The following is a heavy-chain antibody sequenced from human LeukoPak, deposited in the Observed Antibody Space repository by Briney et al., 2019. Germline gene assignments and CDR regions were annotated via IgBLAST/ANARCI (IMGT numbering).Heavy chain of an antibody. Sequence: GGSLRLSCAASGFTFSSYEMNWVRQAPGKGLEWVSYISSSGSTIYYADSVKGRFTISRDNAKNSLYLQMNSLRAEDTAVYYCARDNPVTAATGEFDYWGQGTLVTVSS. J-gene: IGHJ4*02. CDR1: GFTFSSYE. D-gene: IGHD6-25*01. CDR3: ARDNPVTAATGEFDY. V-gene: IGHV3-48*03. CDR2: ISSSGSTI.